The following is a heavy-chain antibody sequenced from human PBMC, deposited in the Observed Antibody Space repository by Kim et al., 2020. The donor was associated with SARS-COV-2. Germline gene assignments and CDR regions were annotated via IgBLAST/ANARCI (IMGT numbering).Heavy chain of an antibody. CDR2: IGTAGDT. V-gene: IGHV3-13*04. CDR1: GFTFSSYD. CDR3: ARGSADYGDYFSPEQENGMDV. D-gene: IGHD4-17*01. J-gene: IGHJ6*02. Sequence: GGSLRLSCAASGFTFSSYDMHWVRQATGKGLEWVSAIGTAGDTYYPGSVKGRFTISRETAKNSLYLQMNSLRAGDTAVYYCARGSADYGDYFSPEQENGMDVWGQGTTVTVSS.